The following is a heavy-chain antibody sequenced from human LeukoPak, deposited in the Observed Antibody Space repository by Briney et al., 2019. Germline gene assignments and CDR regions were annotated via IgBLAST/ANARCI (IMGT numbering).Heavy chain of an antibody. V-gene: IGHV3-13*01. Sequence: GGSLRLSCAASGFTFSSYDMHWVRQATGKGLEWVSAIGTAGDTYHPGSVKGRFTISRENAKNSLYLQMNSLRAGDTAVYYCARAPNWGSDSEAGMDVWGQGTTVTVSS. CDR3: ARAPNWGSDSEAGMDV. J-gene: IGHJ6*02. CDR2: IGTAGDT. CDR1: GFTFSSYD. D-gene: IGHD7-27*01.